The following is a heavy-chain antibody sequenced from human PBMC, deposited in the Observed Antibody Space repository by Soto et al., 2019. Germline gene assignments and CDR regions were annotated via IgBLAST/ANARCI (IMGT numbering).Heavy chain of an antibody. CDR1: GFTFSNYA. V-gene: IGHV3-23*01. J-gene: IGHJ4*02. CDR3: AKRTSGWYFDY. Sequence: VPLLESGGNLVQPGGSLRLSCAASGFTFSNYAMSWVRQAPGKGLEWVSVISGSGDSTYYADSVKGRFTISRDNSKNTLYLQMNSLRAEDTAVYYCAKRTSGWYFDYWGQGTLVTVSS. CDR2: ISGSGDST. D-gene: IGHD6-19*01.